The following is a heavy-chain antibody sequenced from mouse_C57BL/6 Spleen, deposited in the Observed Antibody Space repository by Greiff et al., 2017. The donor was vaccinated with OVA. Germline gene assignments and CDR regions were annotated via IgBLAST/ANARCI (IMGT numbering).Heavy chain of an antibody. CDR1: GYSFTGYY. CDR3: ARGDYDETWFAY. CDR2: INPSTGGT. V-gene: IGHV1-42*01. D-gene: IGHD2-4*01. J-gene: IGHJ3*01. Sequence: VQLQQSGPELVKPGASVKISCKASGYSFTGYYMNWVKQSPEKSLEWIGEINPSTGGTTYNQKFKAKATLTVDKSSSTAYMQLKSLTSEDSAVYDCARGDYDETWFAYWGQGTLVTVSA.